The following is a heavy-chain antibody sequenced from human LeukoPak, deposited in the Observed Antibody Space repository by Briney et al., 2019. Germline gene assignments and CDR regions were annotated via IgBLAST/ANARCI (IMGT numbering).Heavy chain of an antibody. CDR1: GDSISNSGWS. Sequence: SETLSLTCIVSGDSISNSGWSWGWIRQPPGEGLEWIGTMPYDENVADNEIPSYNPSLKSRVSISADTPKNQLSLKVNSVTAADTASYYCARLTLTGVGGRGWFDAWGQGTLVIVSS. D-gene: IGHD3-3*01. J-gene: IGHJ5*02. CDR2: MPYDENVADNEIP. V-gene: IGHV4-39*01. CDR3: ARLTLTGVGGRGWFDA.